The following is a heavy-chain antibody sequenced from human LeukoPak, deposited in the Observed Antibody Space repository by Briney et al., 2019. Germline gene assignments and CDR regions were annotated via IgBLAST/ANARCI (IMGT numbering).Heavy chain of an antibody. Sequence: ASLTVSSTVSLYTLTALSIYSVRQAPRKGPKWMGDFDPVEGESISGPKFQGRVTMTEDTSTDTAYMELSSLRSKDTAVYYCATQFGGGWFGELLDYYYYGMDVWGQGTTVTVSS. D-gene: IGHD3-10*01. CDR3: ATQFGGGWFGELLDYYYYGMDV. CDR2: FDPVEGES. J-gene: IGHJ6*02. V-gene: IGHV1-24*01. CDR1: LYTLTALS.